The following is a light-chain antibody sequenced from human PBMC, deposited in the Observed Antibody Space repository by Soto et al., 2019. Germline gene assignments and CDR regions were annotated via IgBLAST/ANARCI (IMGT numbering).Light chain of an antibody. J-gene: IGKJ4*01. CDR2: DAS. CDR3: QQRSNWPLT. Sequence: EIVLTQSPATLSLSPGERATLSCRASHSVSRYLAWYQQKPGQAPRLLMYDASNSATGIPARFRGSGSGTDFTLTISSLEPEDFAVYYCQQRSNWPLTFGGGTKVEIK. V-gene: IGKV3-11*01. CDR1: HSVSRY.